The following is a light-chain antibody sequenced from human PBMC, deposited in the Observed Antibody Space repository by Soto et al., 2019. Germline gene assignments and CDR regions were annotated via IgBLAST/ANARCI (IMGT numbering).Light chain of an antibody. V-gene: IGKV3-15*01. CDR2: GAS. CDR1: ESVSTN. J-gene: IGKJ2*01. Sequence: EIEMTQSPATLSLAPGERVTLSCRASESVSTNLAWYQQKAGQAPRLLIYGASTRATGIPARFSGSGSGTEFTLTISGLQSEDFAVYYCQEYNKWPRGTFAQGTKLEIK. CDR3: QEYNKWPRGT.